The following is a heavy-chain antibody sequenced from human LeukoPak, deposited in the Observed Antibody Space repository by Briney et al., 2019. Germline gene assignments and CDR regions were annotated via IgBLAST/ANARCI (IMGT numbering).Heavy chain of an antibody. D-gene: IGHD5-12*01. V-gene: IGHV4-59*13. CDR1: GVSLSIYY. J-gene: IGHJ4*02. Sequence: SETLSLTCTVWGVSLSIYYWSCIRQPPGKGVEWIGYLYYSGSTNYNPSLKSRVTISVDTSKNQFSLKLSSVTAADTAVYYCARVRGYSGYDYGYIDYWGQGTLVTVSS. CDR3: ARVRGYSGYDYGYIDY. CDR2: LYYSGST.